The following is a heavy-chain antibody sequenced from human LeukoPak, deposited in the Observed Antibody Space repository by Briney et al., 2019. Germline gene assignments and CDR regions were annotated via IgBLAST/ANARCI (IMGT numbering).Heavy chain of an antibody. D-gene: IGHD2-2*01. Sequence: PGRSLRLSCAASGFTFSSYAMHWVRQAPGKGLEWVAVISYDGSNKYYADSVKGRFTISRDNSKNTLYLQMNSLRAEDTAVFYCVKRGFNVRVPTADYFDYWGQGTLVTVSS. CDR1: GFTFSSYA. CDR2: ISYDGSNK. V-gene: IGHV3-30-3*01. CDR3: VKRGFNVRVPTADYFDY. J-gene: IGHJ4*02.